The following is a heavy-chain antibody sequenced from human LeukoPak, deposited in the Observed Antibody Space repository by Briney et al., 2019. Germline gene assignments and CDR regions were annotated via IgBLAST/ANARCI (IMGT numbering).Heavy chain of an antibody. J-gene: IGHJ4*02. Sequence: GGSLRLSCAASGFTFSSYWMHWVRQAPGKGLVWVSRISGDVTITTYADSVKGRFTISRDNSKNTLYLQMSSLRAEDTAIYHCAKSSPRSSSWYRALFDYWGQGTLVTVSS. CDR1: GFTFSSYW. D-gene: IGHD6-13*01. CDR3: AKSSPRSSSWYRALFDY. CDR2: ISGDVTIT. V-gene: IGHV3-74*01.